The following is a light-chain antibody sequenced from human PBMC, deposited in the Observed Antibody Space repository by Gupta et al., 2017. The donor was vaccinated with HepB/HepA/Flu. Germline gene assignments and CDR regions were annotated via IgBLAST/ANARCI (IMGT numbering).Light chain of an antibody. Sequence: QLVLTQSPSASASLVASVKLTCTLSSGHSSYAIAWHQQQPEKGPRYWMKLNSDGSHSKGDGIPDRFSGSSSGAERYLTISSLQSEDEADYYCQTWGTGTVVFGGGTKLTVL. CDR2: LNSDGSH. CDR3: QTWGTGTVV. V-gene: IGLV4-69*01. CDR1: SGHSSYA. J-gene: IGLJ2*01.